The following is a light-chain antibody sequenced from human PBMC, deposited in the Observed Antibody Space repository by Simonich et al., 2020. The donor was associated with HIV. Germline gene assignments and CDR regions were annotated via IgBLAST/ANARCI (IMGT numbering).Light chain of an antibody. CDR2: WAS. Sequence: DIVMTQSPDSLAVSLGERATINCKSSQTVLYSSNHKNYLAWYQQKPGQPPNLLIYWASTRASGVPDRFNGSGSETDFTLTISSLQAEDVAVYYCQQYYITPHTFGQGTKVEIK. V-gene: IGKV4-1*01. CDR1: QTVLYSSNHKNY. J-gene: IGKJ1*01. CDR3: QQYYITPHT.